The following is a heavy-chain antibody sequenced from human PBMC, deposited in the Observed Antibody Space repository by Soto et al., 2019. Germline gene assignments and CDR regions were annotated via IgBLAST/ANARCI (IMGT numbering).Heavy chain of an antibody. J-gene: IGHJ5*01. D-gene: IGHD6-19*01. CDR1: GFTFSNSE. CDR3: ARGLSSGWFDY. CDR2: ISTTGSIT. V-gene: IGHV3-48*03. Sequence: EVQLMESGGGLVEPGGSLRLSCATSGFTFSNSEMNWVRQAPGKGLEWVSYISTTGSITYYADSVRGRFTVSRDSAKNSLFLRMNSLRVEDTAVYYCARGLSSGWFDYWGQGTLVTVSA.